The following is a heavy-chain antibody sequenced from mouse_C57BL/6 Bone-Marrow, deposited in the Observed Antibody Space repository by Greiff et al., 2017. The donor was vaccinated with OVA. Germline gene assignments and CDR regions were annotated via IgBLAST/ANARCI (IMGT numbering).Heavy chain of an antibody. J-gene: IGHJ1*03. CDR3: AREGGYYGYWYFDV. D-gene: IGHD2-3*01. CDR2: IYPRSGNT. V-gene: IGHV1-81*01. CDR1: GYTFTSYG. Sequence: VQGVESGAELARPGASVKLSCKASGYTFTSYGISWVKQRTGQGLEWIGEIYPRSGNTYYNEKFKGKATLTADKSSSTAYMELRSLTSEDSAVYFGAREGGYYGYWYFDVWGTGTTVTVSS.